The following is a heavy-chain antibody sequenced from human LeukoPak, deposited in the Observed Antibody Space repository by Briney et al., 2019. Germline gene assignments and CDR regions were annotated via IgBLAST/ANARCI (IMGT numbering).Heavy chain of an antibody. D-gene: IGHD3-10*01. V-gene: IGHV3-23*01. CDR2: ISGSDGST. CDR3: AYMRGLYYGIAY. CDR1: GFTFSSYA. J-gene: IGHJ4*02. Sequence: GGSLRLSCAASGFTFSSYAMTWVRQAPGKGLEWVSSISGSDGSTYYADSVKGRFTISRDNSKNTLYLQMNSLRAEDTAVYYCAYMRGLYYGIAYWGQGTLVTVSS.